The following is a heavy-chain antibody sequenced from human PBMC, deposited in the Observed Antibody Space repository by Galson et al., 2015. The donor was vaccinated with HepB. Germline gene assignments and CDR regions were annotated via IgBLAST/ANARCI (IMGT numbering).Heavy chain of an antibody. CDR3: ARENGDYVYYYYGMDV. D-gene: IGHD4-17*01. J-gene: IGHJ6*02. CDR2: ISSSSSTI. CDR1: GFTFSSYS. Sequence: SLRLSCAASGFTFSSYSMNWVRQAPGKGLEWVSYISSSSSTIYYADSVKGRFTISRDNAKNSLYLQMNSLRAEDTAVYYCARENGDYVYYYYGMDVWGQGTTVTVSS. V-gene: IGHV3-48*01.